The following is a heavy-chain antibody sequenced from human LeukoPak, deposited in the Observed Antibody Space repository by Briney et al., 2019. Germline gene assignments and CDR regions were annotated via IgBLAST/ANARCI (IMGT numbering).Heavy chain of an antibody. CDR1: GGSISSSSHY. D-gene: IGHD6-13*01. J-gene: IGHJ3*02. V-gene: IGHV4-61*01. CDR2: IYYSGST. Sequence: SETLSLTCTVSGGSISSSSHYWSWIRQPPGKGLEWIGYIYYSGSTNYNPSLKSRVTISVDTSKNQFSLKLSSVTAADTAVYYCAREGYDAFDIWGQGTMVTVSS. CDR3: AREGYDAFDI.